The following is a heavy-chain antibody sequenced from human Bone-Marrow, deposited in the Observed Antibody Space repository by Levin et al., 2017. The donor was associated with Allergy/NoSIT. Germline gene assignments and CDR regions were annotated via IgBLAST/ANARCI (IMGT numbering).Heavy chain of an antibody. J-gene: IGHJ6*02. CDR3: ARDEKYSYLRNYYYYGMDV. CDR1: GFTFSSYE. V-gene: IGHV3-48*03. Sequence: GESLKISCAASGFTFSSYEMNWVRQAPGKGLEWVSYISSSGSTIYYADSVKGRFTISRDNAKNSLYLQMNSLRAEDTAVYYCARDEKYSYLRNYYYYGMDVWGQGTTVTVSS. D-gene: IGHD5-18*01. CDR2: ISSSGSTI.